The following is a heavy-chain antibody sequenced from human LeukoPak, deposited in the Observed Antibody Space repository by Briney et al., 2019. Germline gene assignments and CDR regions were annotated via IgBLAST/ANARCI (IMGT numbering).Heavy chain of an antibody. CDR3: ARIAAAGSRYFDL. V-gene: IGHV1-3*01. CDR2: INAGNGNT. J-gene: IGHJ2*01. D-gene: IGHD6-13*01. CDR1: GYTFTSYA. Sequence: ASVKVSCKASGYTFTSYAMHWVRQAPGQRLEWMGWINAGNGNTKYSQKFQGRVTITKDTSASTAYMELSSLRSEDTAVYYCARIAAAGSRYFDLWGRGTLVTVSS.